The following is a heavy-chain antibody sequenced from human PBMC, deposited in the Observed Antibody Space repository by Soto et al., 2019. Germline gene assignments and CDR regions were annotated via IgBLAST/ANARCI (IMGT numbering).Heavy chain of an antibody. J-gene: IGHJ2*01. CDR1: GFTFSSYD. D-gene: IGHD2-2*01. CDR3: ARVSSRTNWYFDL. Sequence: EVQLVESGGGLVQPGGSLRLSCAASGFTFSSYDMHWVRQATGKGLEWVSAIGTAGDTYYPGSVKGRFTISREIAKNSLYLQMNILRAGDTAVYYCARVSSRTNWYFDLWGRGTLVTVSS. CDR2: IGTAGDT. V-gene: IGHV3-13*01.